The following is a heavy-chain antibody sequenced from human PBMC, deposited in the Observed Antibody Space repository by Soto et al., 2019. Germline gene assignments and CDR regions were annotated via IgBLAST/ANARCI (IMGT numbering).Heavy chain of an antibody. Sequence: GGSLRLSCTASGVSFSNAWMTWVRQAPGKGLEWVGRIKSRSDGGTTDYAAPVRGRFTISRDDLKKTVHMQMNSLKTEDTAVYFCAVDSQYYDAVTLEYWGQGT. J-gene: IGHJ4*02. V-gene: IGHV3-15*01. D-gene: IGHD3-3*01. CDR3: AVDSQYYDAVTLEY. CDR2: IKSRSDGGTT. CDR1: GVSFSNAW.